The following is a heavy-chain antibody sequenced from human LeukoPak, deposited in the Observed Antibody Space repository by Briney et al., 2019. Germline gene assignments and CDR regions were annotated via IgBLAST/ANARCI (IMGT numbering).Heavy chain of an antibody. CDR3: ARVRVRSYYFDY. J-gene: IGHJ4*02. CDR2: IYYSGGT. V-gene: IGHV4-31*03. CDR1: GGSITSGAYY. Sequence: SETLSLTCTVSGGSITSGAYYWSWIRQHPGKGLEWIGYIYYSGGTYYNPSLKSRVTISVDTSKNQFSLKLSSVTAADTAVYFCARVRVRSYYFDYWGQGTLVTVPS. D-gene: IGHD3-10*01.